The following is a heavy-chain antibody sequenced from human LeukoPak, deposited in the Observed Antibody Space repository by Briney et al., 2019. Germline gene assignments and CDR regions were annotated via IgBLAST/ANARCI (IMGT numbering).Heavy chain of an antibody. V-gene: IGHV5-51*01. CDR2: IYPDDSDT. CDR3: VRRNDNWNDF. CDR1: GYNFINFW. Sequence: GESLKISCKGSGYNFINFWIGWVRQMPGKGLGWMGIIYPDDSDTTYSPSFQGQVTISADKSISTAYLQWSSLKASDTAMYYCVRRNDNWNDFWGQGTLVTVSS. D-gene: IGHD4-11*01. J-gene: IGHJ5*01.